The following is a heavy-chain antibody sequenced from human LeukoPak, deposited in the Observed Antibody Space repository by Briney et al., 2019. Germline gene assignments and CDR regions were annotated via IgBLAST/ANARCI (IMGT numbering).Heavy chain of an antibody. Sequence: GGSLRLSCAASGFTFSSYEMNWVRQAPGKGLEWVAVISYDGSNKYYADSVKGRFTISRDNSKNTLYLQMKSLRAEDTAVYYCAKGGGYYDSRLDYWGQGTLVTVSS. CDR3: AKGGGYYDSRLDY. CDR1: GFTFSSYE. V-gene: IGHV3-30*18. D-gene: IGHD3-22*01. J-gene: IGHJ4*02. CDR2: ISYDGSNK.